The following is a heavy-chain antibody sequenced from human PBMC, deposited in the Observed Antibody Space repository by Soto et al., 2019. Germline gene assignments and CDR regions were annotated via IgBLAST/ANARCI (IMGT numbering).Heavy chain of an antibody. CDR1: GGAFIGYC. Sequence: SETLSLTCAVYGGAFIGYCCILIRHPLLRWREWIGEINHSGRTNYNPSLKSRVTISVDTSKSQFSLKLSSVTAADTAVYYCARGRKYYDFWSGYSHPRYYFNYWGQGTLVTVSS. CDR3: ARGRKYYDFWSGYSHPRYYFNY. CDR2: INHSGRT. D-gene: IGHD3-3*01. V-gene: IGHV4-34*01. J-gene: IGHJ4*02.